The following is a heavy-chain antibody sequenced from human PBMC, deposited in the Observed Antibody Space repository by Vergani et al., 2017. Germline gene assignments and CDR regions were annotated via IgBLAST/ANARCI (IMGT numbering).Heavy chain of an antibody. Sequence: QVQLVESGGGVVQSGESLRLSCVASGFTHSPFGVFGMHWVRQAPGKGLVWVAVISFDGNQRYYSDSVKGRFTISRDNSKSSLFLQMDSLRAEDTAVYYCARDHRDYNNYPGTFDIWGQGSMVTVSS. J-gene: IGHJ3*02. D-gene: IGHD5-24*01. CDR1: GFTHSPFG. CDR2: ISFDGNQR. V-gene: IGHV3-33*05. CDR3: ARDHRDYNNYPGTFDI.